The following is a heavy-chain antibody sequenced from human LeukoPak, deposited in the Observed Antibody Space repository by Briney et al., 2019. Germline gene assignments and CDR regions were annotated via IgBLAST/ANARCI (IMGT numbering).Heavy chain of an antibody. D-gene: IGHD4-17*01. CDR1: GFTFSSYA. V-gene: IGHV3-23*01. CDR3: AKGVHFYGDYGHFDY. J-gene: IGHJ4*02. Sequence: GGSLRLSCAASGFTFSSYAMHWVRQAPGKGLEWVSAISGSGGSTYYADSVKGRFTISRDNSKNTLYLQMNSLRAEDTAVYYCAKGVHFYGDYGHFDYWGQGTLVTVSS. CDR2: ISGSGGST.